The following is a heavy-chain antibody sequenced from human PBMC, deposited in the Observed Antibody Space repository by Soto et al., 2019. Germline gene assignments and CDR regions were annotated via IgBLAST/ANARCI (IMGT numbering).Heavy chain of an antibody. J-gene: IGHJ3*01. V-gene: IGHV1-69*01. CDR1: GGTFSTYG. CDR2: IIPIFGTI. Sequence: QVQLVQSGAEVTKPGSSVKVSCKASGGTFSTYGITWVRQASGQGLEWMGGIIPIFGTIKFAQKFQGRLTITPDESTSTVYMELSSLTSEDTAVYYCASRERVDVFDVWGQGTMVTVSS. CDR3: ASRERVDVFDV. D-gene: IGHD1-26*01.